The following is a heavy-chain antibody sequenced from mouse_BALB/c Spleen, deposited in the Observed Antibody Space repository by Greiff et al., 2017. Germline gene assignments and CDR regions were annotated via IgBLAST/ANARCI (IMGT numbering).Heavy chain of an antibody. CDR1: GFTFSSFG. Sequence: DVQLVESGGGLVQPGGSRKLSCAASGFTFSSFGMHWVRQAPEKGLEWVAYISSGSSTIYYADKVKGRFTISRDNPKNTPFLQMTSLRSEDTAMYYCARRNSLLRAMDYWGQGTSVTVSS. CDR2: ISSGSSTI. J-gene: IGHJ4*01. V-gene: IGHV5-17*02. CDR3: ARRNSLLRAMDY. D-gene: IGHD1-2*01.